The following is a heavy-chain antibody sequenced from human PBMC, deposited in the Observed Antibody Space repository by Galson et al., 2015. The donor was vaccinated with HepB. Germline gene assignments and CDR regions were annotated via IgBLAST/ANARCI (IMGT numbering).Heavy chain of an antibody. CDR1: GFTFSSYW. J-gene: IGHJ4*02. V-gene: IGHV3-7*03. CDR2: IKQDRSQK. Sequence: SQRLSSPASGFTFSSYWMSWGRQAPGNGMEWVAHIKQDRSQKYSVPSVQGRFTVSRDNAKNSMLLQMNSLRAEDTAVYYCARDGYNSGWFAGWGYWGQGTLVTVSS. D-gene: IGHD6-19*01. CDR3: ARDGYNSGWFAGWGY.